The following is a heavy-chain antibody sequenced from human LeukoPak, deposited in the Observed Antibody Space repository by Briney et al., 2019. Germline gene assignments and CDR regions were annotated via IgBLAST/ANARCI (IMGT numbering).Heavy chain of an antibody. CDR1: GFTFSSYA. CDR2: ISGSGGST. Sequence: GGSLRLSCAASGFTFSSYAMSWVRQAPGKRLEWVSAISGSGGSTYYADSVKGRFTISRDNSKNTLYLQMNSMRAEDTAVYYCAKQGQQLSPYYFDYWGQGTLVTVSS. CDR3: AKQGQQLSPYYFDY. J-gene: IGHJ4*02. V-gene: IGHV3-23*01. D-gene: IGHD6-13*01.